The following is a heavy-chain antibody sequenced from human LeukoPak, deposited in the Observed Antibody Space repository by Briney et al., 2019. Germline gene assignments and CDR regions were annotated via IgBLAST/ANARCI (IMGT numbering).Heavy chain of an antibody. CDR2: MNPNSGNT. J-gene: IGHJ6*03. CDR1: GGTFSSYA. V-gene: IGHV1-8*02. Sequence: ASVKVSCKASGGTFSSYAINWVRQATGQGLEWMGWMNPNSGNTGYAQKLQGRVTMTTDTSTSTAYMELRSLRSDDTAVYYCARDGSEYSSSWYSGDYYYYMDVWGKGTTVTV. CDR3: ARDGSEYSSSWYSGDYYYYMDV. D-gene: IGHD6-13*01.